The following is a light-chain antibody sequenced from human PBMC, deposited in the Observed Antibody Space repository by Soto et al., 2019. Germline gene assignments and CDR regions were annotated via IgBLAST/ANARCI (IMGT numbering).Light chain of an antibody. J-gene: IGLJ1*01. CDR1: SSDVGGYNY. CDR2: EVN. CDR3: ISYKTDDTFL. V-gene: IGLV2-8*01. Sequence: QSVLTQPPSASGSPGQSVTISCTGTSSDVGGYNYVSWFQQHPGKAPKLIIHEVNQRPSGVPDRFSGSKSGNTASLTVSGLQAEDEAEYFCISYKTDDTFLFGTGTKLTVL.